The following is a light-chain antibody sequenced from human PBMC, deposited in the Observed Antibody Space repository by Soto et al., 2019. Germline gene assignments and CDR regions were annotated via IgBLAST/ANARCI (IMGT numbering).Light chain of an antibody. V-gene: IGKV3-15*01. Sequence: EIVMTQSPATLSVSPGERATLSCRASQSLYSNLAWYQQKPDQAPMLLIYGASTRATVIPARFSGSESGTEFTLTISSLQSEDFAVYYCQQYNNWPWTFGRGTKVEIK. CDR1: QSLYSN. J-gene: IGKJ1*01. CDR2: GAS. CDR3: QQYNNWPWT.